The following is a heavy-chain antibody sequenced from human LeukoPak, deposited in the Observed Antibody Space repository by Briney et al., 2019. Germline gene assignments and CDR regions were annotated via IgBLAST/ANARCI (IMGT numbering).Heavy chain of an antibody. J-gene: IGHJ4*02. CDR2: IYYSGST. Sequence: SETLSLTCTVSGGSISSYYWSWIQQPPGKGLEWIGYIYYSGSTNYNPSLKSRVTISVDTSKNQFSLKLSSVTAADTAVYYCARDRLRWPKIDYWGQGTLVTVSS. V-gene: IGHV4-59*12. CDR1: GGSISSYY. D-gene: IGHD4-23*01. CDR3: ARDRLRWPKIDY.